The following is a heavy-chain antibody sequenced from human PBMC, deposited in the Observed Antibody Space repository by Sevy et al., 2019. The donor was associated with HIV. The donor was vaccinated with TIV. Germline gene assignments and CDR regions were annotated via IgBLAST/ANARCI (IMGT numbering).Heavy chain of an antibody. Sequence: GGSLRLSCAASGFPFDDYAMHWVRQAPGKGLESVSGISWNSGSIGYADSVKGRFTISRDNAKNSLYLQMNSLRAEDTALYYCAKDLSGSYADDAFDIWGQGTMVTVSS. CDR2: ISWNSGSI. D-gene: IGHD1-26*01. CDR1: GFPFDDYA. J-gene: IGHJ3*02. CDR3: AKDLSGSYADDAFDI. V-gene: IGHV3-9*01.